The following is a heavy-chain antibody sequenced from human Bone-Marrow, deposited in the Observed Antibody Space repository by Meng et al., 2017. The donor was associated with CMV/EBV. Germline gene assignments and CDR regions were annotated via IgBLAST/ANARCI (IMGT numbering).Heavy chain of an antibody. Sequence: GESLKISCAASGFTFSDYYMSWIRQAPGKGLEWVSYISSGSTIYYADSVKGRFTISRDNAKNSLYLQMNSLRAEDTAVYYCARDGGEDIVVVPAAITSHYFDYWGQGTLVTFSS. D-gene: IGHD2-2*02. CDR2: ISSGSTI. CDR1: GFTFSDYY. V-gene: IGHV3-69-1*01. CDR3: ARDGGEDIVVVPAAITSHYFDY. J-gene: IGHJ4*02.